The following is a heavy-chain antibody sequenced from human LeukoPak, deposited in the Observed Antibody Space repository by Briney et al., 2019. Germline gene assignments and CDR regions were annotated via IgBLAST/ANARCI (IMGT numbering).Heavy chain of an antibody. Sequence: GGSLRLSCAASGFTFRRYGMTWVRQAPGKGLEWVSSISGSGRSTYYGDFVKGRFTISRDNSKNTLYLQMNSLRAEDTALYYCVTPVRHGSDPSLYYYYMDVWGKGTTVTISS. J-gene: IGHJ6*03. CDR2: ISGSGRST. CDR1: GFTFRRYG. CDR3: VTPVRHGSDPSLYYYYMDV. V-gene: IGHV3-23*01. D-gene: IGHD3-10*01.